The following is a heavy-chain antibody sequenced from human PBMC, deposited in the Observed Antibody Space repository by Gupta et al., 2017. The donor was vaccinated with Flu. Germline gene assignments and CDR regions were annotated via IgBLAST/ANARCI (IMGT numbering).Heavy chain of an antibody. V-gene: IGHV3-74*01. Sequence: EVQLMESGGGLVQPGGSLRLSCAASGFTSSTYWMNWVRQVPGKGPVWVSRMNSDGSSITYADSVQGRFIISRDNGKNTLFLQMNSLRAEDTAVYYCARAGDFWTGSYDYWGQGTLVTVSA. CDR2: MNSDGSSI. D-gene: IGHD3-3*01. CDR3: ARAGDFWTGSYDY. J-gene: IGHJ4*02. CDR1: GFTSSTYW.